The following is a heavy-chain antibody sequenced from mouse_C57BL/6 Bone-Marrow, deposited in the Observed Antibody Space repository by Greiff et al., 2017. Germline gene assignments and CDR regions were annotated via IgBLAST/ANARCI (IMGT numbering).Heavy chain of an antibody. V-gene: IGHV1-26*01. CDR2: INPNNGGT. CDR3: ARVDYYGSSLYYFDY. CDR1: GYTFTDYY. J-gene: IGHJ2*01. Sequence: EVQLQQSGPELVKPGASVKISCKASGYTFTDYYMNWVKQSHGKSLEWIGDINPNNGGTSYNQKFKGKATLTVDKSSSTAYMELRSLTSEDSAVYYCARVDYYGSSLYYFDYWGQGTTLTVSS. D-gene: IGHD1-1*01.